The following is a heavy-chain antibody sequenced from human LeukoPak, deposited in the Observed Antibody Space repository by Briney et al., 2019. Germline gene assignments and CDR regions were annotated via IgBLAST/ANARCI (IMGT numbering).Heavy chain of an antibody. CDR3: ARDKVYYGSGTYGY. J-gene: IGHJ4*02. CDR2: INSDGGST. D-gene: IGHD3-10*01. CDR1: GFTFSSYW. V-gene: IGHV3-74*01. Sequence: GGSLRLSCAASGFTFSSYWMHWVRQVPGKGLVWVSHINSDGGSTSYADSVKGRFTISRDNAKNTLYLQMNSLRAEDTAVYFCARDKVYYGSGTYGYWGQGTLVAVSS.